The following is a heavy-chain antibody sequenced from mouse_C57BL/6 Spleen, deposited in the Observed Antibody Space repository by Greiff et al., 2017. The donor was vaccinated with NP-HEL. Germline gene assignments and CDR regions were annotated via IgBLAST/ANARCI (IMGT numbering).Heavy chain of an antibody. D-gene: IGHD4-1*01. Sequence: VQLQQPGAELVKPGASVKLSCKASGYTFTSYWMQWVKQRPGQGLEWIGEIDPSDSYTNYNQKFKGKATLTVDTSSSTAYMQLSSLTSEDSAVYDCARGGETGTRYFDVWGTGTTVTVSS. CDR1: GYTFTSYW. J-gene: IGHJ1*03. CDR3: ARGGETGTRYFDV. V-gene: IGHV1-50*01. CDR2: IDPSDSYT.